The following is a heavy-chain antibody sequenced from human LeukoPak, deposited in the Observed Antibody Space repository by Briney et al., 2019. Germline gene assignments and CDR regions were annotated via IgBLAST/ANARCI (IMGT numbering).Heavy chain of an antibody. CDR3: AATGDYDSRGYYDY. J-gene: IGHJ4*02. Sequence: ASVKVSCKASGFTFTSSAMQWVRQARGQRLEWIGWIVVGSGNTNYAQKFQERVTITRDMSTSTAYMELSSLRSEDTAVYYCAATGDYDSRGYYDYWGQGTLVTVSS. V-gene: IGHV1-58*02. D-gene: IGHD3-22*01. CDR1: GFTFTSSA. CDR2: IVVGSGNT.